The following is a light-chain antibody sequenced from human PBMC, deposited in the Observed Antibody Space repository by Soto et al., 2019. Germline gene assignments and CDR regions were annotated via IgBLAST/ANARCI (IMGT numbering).Light chain of an antibody. V-gene: IGKV1-27*01. J-gene: IGKJ4*01. Sequence: DIQMTQSPSSLSASIGDRVTITCRASQGISIYLAWYQQKPGQVPSLLINAASTLQSGVPSRFTGSGSGTDFTLTISSLQPEDVATYYCQQLNNWPLTFGGGTKVDIK. CDR3: QQLNNWPLT. CDR2: AAS. CDR1: QGISIY.